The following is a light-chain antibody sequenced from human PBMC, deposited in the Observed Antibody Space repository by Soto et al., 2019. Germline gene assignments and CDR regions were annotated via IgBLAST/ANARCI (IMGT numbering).Light chain of an antibody. Sequence: QLVLTQSPSASASLGASVKLTCTLSSGHRSYAIAWHQQQPEKGPRYLMKLNSDGSHSKGDGIPDRFSGSSSGAERYLTSPSLPSGDEADYYCQTWGTGIQVFGGGTKLTVL. J-gene: IGLJ3*02. CDR2: LNSDGSH. CDR1: SGHRSYA. V-gene: IGLV4-69*01. CDR3: QTWGTGIQV.